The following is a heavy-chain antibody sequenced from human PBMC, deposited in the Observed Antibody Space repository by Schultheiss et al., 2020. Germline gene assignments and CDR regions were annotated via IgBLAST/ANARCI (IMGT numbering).Heavy chain of an antibody. D-gene: IGHD4-23*01. Sequence: SETLSLTCAVSGYSISSGYYWGWIRQPPGKGLEWIGEINHSGSTNYNPSLKSRVTISVDTSKNQFSLELNSVTAADTAVYYCARDSEQYGGNPNWFDPWGQGTLVTVSS. CDR2: INHSGST. J-gene: IGHJ5*02. CDR3: ARDSEQYGGNPNWFDP. V-gene: IGHV4-38-2*02. CDR1: GYSISSGYY.